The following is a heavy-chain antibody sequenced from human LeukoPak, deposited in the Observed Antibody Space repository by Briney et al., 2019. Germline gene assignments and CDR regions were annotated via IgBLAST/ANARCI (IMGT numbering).Heavy chain of an antibody. CDR2: INHSETT. CDR1: GGSFSGYY. Sequence: SETLSLTCAVYGGSFSGYYWSWIRQPPGKGLEWIGEINHSETTNYNPSLKSRLTISVDTSKNQFSLKLSSVTAADTAVYYCARGSIVATSRPPYYYYYMDVWGKGTTVTISS. CDR3: ARGSIVATSRPPYYYYYMDV. V-gene: IGHV4-34*01. J-gene: IGHJ6*03. D-gene: IGHD5-12*01.